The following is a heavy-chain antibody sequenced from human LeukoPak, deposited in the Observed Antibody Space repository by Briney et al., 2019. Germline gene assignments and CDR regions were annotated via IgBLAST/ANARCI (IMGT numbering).Heavy chain of an antibody. Sequence: PSETLSLTCTVSGDSISSGDYYWTWIRQPPGKGLEWIGFIFYSGTTYYNPSLESRVTLSLDTSKNQFSLKLKSVTAADTAVYYCTRDGGYDFRGWFDPWGQGTLVTVSS. CDR3: TRDGGYDFRGWFDP. J-gene: IGHJ5*02. V-gene: IGHV4-30-4*01. CDR1: GDSISSGDYY. CDR2: IFYSGTT. D-gene: IGHD5-12*01.